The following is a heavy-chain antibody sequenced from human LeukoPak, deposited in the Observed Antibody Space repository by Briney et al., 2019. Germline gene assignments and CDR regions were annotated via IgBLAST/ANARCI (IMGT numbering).Heavy chain of an antibody. CDR2: ISAYNGNP. V-gene: IGHV1-18*01. CDR3: ARAGQGYYYDTSAYYYDY. D-gene: IGHD3-22*01. J-gene: IGHJ4*02. Sequence: GASVKVSCKASGYTFTSYGISWVRQGPGQGLEWIGWISAYNGNPTYAQKLQGRVTVTTDTSTSTAYMELRSLISDDTAVYYCARAGQGYYYDTSAYYYDYWGQGTLVTVSS. CDR1: GYTFTSYG.